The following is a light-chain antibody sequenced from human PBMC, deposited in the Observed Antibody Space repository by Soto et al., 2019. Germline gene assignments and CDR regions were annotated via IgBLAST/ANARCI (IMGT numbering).Light chain of an antibody. CDR1: QTISNW. J-gene: IGKJ1*01. CDR2: HAS. V-gene: IGKV1-5*01. Sequence: DIQRIQSPSTLSASVGDTVTITCRASQTISNWLAWYQQKPGTAPKVLIYHASNLQSGVPSRFSGSGSGTEFTLTIRSLQPDDFATYHCQQYNSYSFGQGTKVDIK. CDR3: QQYNSYS.